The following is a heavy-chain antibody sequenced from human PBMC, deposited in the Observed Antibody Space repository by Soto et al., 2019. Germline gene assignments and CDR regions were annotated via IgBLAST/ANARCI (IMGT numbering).Heavy chain of an antibody. CDR2: IYPGDSDT. D-gene: IGHD1-26*01. CDR3: ARKVRYSGSYSYYGLDV. CDR1: GYSFNIYC. J-gene: IGHJ6*01. V-gene: IGHV5-51*01. Sequence: PGESLRIWCKDPGYSFNIYCIGWAPQMPGKGLEWMGIIYPGDSDTRYSPSFQGQVTISADKSISTAYLQWSSLKASDTAIYYCARKVRYSGSYSYYGLDVWGQGTTVTVSS.